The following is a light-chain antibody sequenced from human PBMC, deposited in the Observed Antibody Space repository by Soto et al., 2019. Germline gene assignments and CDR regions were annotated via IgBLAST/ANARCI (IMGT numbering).Light chain of an antibody. CDR3: LQHNVFPRT. J-gene: IGKJ1*01. CDR1: QAIRND. V-gene: IGKV1-17*01. CDR2: GSS. Sequence: DIQMTQSPSSLSASVGDRVTITCLASQAIRNDLAWYQQKPGRAPKRLIYGSSSLQSGVPSRFSGSGSGTEFTLTISSLQPEDFATYYCLQHNVFPRTFGRGTKVDIK.